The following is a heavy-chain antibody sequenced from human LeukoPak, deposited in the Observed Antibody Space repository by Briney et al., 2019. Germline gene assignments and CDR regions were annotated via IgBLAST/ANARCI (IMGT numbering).Heavy chain of an antibody. CDR2: ISHDGSNK. CDR1: GFTFSSYG. Sequence: GRSLRLSCAASGFTFSSYGMHWVRQAPGKGLEWVAVISHDGSNKYYADSVKGRFTISRDNSKNTLYLQMNSLRAEDTAVYYCVGGAGTDFDYWGQGTLVTVSS. D-gene: IGHD1-26*01. CDR3: VGGAGTDFDY. J-gene: IGHJ4*02. V-gene: IGHV3-30*03.